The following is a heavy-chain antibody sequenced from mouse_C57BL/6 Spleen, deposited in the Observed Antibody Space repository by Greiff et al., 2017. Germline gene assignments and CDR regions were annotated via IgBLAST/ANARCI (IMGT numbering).Heavy chain of an antibody. V-gene: IGHV3-6*01. CDR3: ARITTVLGDY. CDR1: GYSITSGYY. D-gene: IGHD1-1*01. CDR2: ISYDGSN. Sequence: VQLQQSGPGLVKPSQSLSLTCSVTGYSITSGYYWNWIRQFPGNKLEWMGYISYDGSNNYNPSLKNRISITRDTSKNQFFLKLNSVTTEDTATYYCARITTVLGDYWGQGTTLTVSS. J-gene: IGHJ2*01.